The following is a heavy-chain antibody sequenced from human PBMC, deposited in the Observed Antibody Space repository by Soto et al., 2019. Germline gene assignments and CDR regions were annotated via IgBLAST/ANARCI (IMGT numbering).Heavy chain of an antibody. V-gene: IGHV4-59*01. CDR1: GGSISGYY. D-gene: IGHD2-21*02. CDR2: MYNTGST. Sequence: SETLSLTCPVSGGSISGYYWSWIRQPPGKGLEWIGYMYNTGSTVYNPSFKSRVTISVDTSKNQFSLKLNSVTAADTAVYYCARDLWGYCGTDCYPLDVWGQGTTVTVS. J-gene: IGHJ6*02. CDR3: ARDLWGYCGTDCYPLDV.